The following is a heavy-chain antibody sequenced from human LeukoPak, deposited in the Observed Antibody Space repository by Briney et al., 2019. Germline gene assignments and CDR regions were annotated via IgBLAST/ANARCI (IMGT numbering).Heavy chain of an antibody. J-gene: IGHJ4*02. D-gene: IGHD3-3*01. V-gene: IGHV4-59*08. CDR2: IYSSGST. CDR3: ARHSSDYDFWSGYPYYFDY. Sequence: SETLSLTCTVSGGSISSYFWSWIRQPPGKGLEWIGYIYSSGSTTYNPSLRSRVTISVDTSRNQFSLKLTSVTAADTAVYYCARHSSDYDFWSGYPYYFDYWGQGTLVTVSS. CDR1: GGSISSYF.